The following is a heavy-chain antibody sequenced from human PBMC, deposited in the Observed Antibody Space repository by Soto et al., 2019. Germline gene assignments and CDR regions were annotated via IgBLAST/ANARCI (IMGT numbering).Heavy chain of an antibody. Sequence: QITLKESGPTLVKPTQTLTLTCTFSGFSLSTSGVGVGWIRQPPGKALEWLAPIYWDDDKRYSPSLKSRLTITKDTAKDQVALTMTNMDPADTATYYCAHSGYSSGGSCYYTYYFDDWGQGTLVTVSS. CDR2: IYWDDDK. CDR3: AHSGYSSGGSCYYTYYFDD. J-gene: IGHJ4*02. V-gene: IGHV2-5*02. CDR1: GFSLSTSGVG. D-gene: IGHD2-15*01.